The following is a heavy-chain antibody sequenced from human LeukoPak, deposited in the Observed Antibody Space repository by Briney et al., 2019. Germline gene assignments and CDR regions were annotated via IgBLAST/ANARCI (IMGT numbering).Heavy chain of an antibody. D-gene: IGHD4-17*01. CDR1: GFTFGSYS. CDR3: ASEGGDYVAPFDY. J-gene: IGHJ4*02. CDR2: ISSSSSYI. Sequence: PGGSLRLSVAASGFTFGSYSMNWVRHAAGKGLELVSSISSSSSYISDAGSVKCRFTSDRDNAKNSLYLQMNSVRDEDTAVYYCASEGGDYVAPFDYWGQGTLVTVSS. V-gene: IGHV3-21*01.